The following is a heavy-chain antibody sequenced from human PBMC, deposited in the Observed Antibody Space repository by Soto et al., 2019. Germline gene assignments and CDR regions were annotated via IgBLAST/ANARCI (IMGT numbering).Heavy chain of an antibody. D-gene: IGHD7-27*01. CDR3: ASHWGQAKRYYYYGMDV. CDR2: IIPIFGTA. CDR1: GGTFNSYA. Sequence: QVQLVQSGAEVKKPGSSVKVSCKASGGTFNSYAISWVRQAPGQGLEWMGGIIPIFGTADYAQKFQGRITITADDSTSTAYMELSSRRSEDTAVYYCASHWGQAKRYYYYGMDVWGQGTTVTVSS. V-gene: IGHV1-69*12. J-gene: IGHJ6*02.